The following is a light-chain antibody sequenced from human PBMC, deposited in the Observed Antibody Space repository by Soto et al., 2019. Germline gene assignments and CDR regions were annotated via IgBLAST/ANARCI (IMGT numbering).Light chain of an antibody. CDR2: GNS. J-gene: IGLJ2*01. Sequence: QSVLTQPPSVSGAPGQRVTISCTGSSSNIGAGYDVHWYQQHPGTAPKLLISGNSNRPSGVPDRFSGSKSGTSASLAITGLQAEDEDDYYCHFYYSSLSGSVVFGGGTKLTVL. CDR3: HFYYSSLSGSVV. V-gene: IGLV1-40*01. CDR1: SSNIGAGYD.